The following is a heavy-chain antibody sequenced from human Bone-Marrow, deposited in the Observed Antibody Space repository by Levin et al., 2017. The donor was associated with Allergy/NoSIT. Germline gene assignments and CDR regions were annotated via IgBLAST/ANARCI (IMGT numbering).Heavy chain of an antibody. D-gene: IGHD3-3*01. V-gene: IGHV3-11*01. Sequence: GESLKISCAASEFTFSDYYMSWIRQAPGKGLEWVSSISSSGSTIKYADSVKGRFTISRDNAKKSLYLQMSGLRAEDTAVYYCARDYDFWSGYYNPYYYGMDVWGQGTTVTVSS. J-gene: IGHJ6*02. CDR3: ARDYDFWSGYYNPYYYGMDV. CDR1: EFTFSDYY. CDR2: ISSSGSTI.